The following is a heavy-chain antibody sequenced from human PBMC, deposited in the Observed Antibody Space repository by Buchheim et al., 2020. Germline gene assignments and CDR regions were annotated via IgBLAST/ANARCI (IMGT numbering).Heavy chain of an antibody. CDR3: ARETGGAYYYYGMDV. CDR1: GGSISSGDYY. J-gene: IGHJ6*02. Sequence: QVQLQESGPGLVTPSQTLSLPCTVSGGSISSGDYYWSWIRQPPGKGLEWIGYIYYSGRTYYNPSLKSRVTISIDTSKNQFSLKLSSVTAADTAVYYCARETGGAYYYYGMDVWGQGTT. D-gene: IGHD3-10*01. V-gene: IGHV4-30-4*01. CDR2: IYYSGRT.